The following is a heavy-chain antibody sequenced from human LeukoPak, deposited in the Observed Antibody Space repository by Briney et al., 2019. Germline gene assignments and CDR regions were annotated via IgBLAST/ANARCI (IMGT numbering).Heavy chain of an antibody. Sequence: SETLSLTCTVSGGSISSSSYYWGWIRQPPGKGLEWIGSIYYSGSTYYNPSLKSRVTISVDTSKNQFSLKLSSVTAADTAVYYCARLERSYCRARLVPFDYWGQGTLVTVSS. J-gene: IGHJ4*02. CDR3: ARLERSYCRARLVPFDY. CDR2: IYYSGST. CDR1: GGSISSSSYY. D-gene: IGHD3-10*01. V-gene: IGHV4-39*01.